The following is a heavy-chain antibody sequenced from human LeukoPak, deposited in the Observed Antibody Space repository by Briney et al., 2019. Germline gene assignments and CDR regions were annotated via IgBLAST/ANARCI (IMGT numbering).Heavy chain of an antibody. CDR2: IIPIFGTA. D-gene: IGHD3-10*01. V-gene: IGHV1-69*01. CDR3: TRDRVLLWFGDLRGFDP. Sequence: SVKVSCKASGGTFSSYAISWVRQAPGQGLEWMGGIIPIFGTANYAQKFQGRVTITADESTSTAYMELSSLRSEDTAVYYCTRDRVLLWFGDLRGFDPWGQGTLVTVSS. J-gene: IGHJ5*02. CDR1: GGTFSSYA.